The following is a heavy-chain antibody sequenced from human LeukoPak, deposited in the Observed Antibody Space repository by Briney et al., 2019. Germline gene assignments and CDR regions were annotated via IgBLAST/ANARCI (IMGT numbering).Heavy chain of an antibody. Sequence: GGSLRLSCAASGITVSRNHMSWVRQAPGKGLEWVSVIYSSGETYYAESVKGRFTISRDNSKNTLYLQMNSLRDEDTAVYYCARDQCTSASCYSNWGQGTLVTVSS. CDR3: ARDQCTSASCYSN. J-gene: IGHJ1*01. V-gene: IGHV3-66*03. CDR2: IYSSGET. D-gene: IGHD2-2*02. CDR1: GITVSRNH.